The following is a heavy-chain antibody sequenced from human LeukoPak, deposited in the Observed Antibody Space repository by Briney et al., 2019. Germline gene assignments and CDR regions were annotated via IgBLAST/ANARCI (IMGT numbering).Heavy chain of an antibody. CDR2: IYHSGST. J-gene: IGHJ6*04. CDR1: GGSISSSSYY. CDR3: ARGGFVMDV. V-gene: IGHV4-39*07. Sequence: PSETLSLTCTVSGGSISSSSYYWGWIRQPPGKGLEWIGSIYHSGSTYYNPSLKSRVTISVDTSKNQFSLNLSSVTAADTAVYYCARGGFVMDVWGKGTTVTVSS. D-gene: IGHD3-10*01.